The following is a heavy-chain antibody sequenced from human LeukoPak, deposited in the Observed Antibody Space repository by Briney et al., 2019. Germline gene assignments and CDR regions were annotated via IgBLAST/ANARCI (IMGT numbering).Heavy chain of an antibody. CDR3: ARVPYY. V-gene: IGHV3-48*01. J-gene: IGHJ4*02. CDR2: ISSSSSTI. CDR1: GFTFSSYS. Sequence: GGSMRLSCVASGFTFSSYSMNWVRQAPGKGLEWVSYISSSSSTIYYADSVKGRFTISRDNAKNSLYLQMNSLGAEDTAVYYCARVPYYWGQGTLVTVSS.